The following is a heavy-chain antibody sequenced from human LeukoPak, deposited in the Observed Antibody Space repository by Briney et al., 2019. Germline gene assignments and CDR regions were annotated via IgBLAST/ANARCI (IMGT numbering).Heavy chain of an antibody. CDR3: ARGAVLRFLEWLLSSSNYYYYGMDV. D-gene: IGHD3-3*01. V-gene: IGHV4-34*01. Sequence: SETLSLTCAVYGGSFSGYYWSWIRQPPGKGLEWIGEINHSGSTNYNPSLKSRVTISVDTSKNQLSLKLSSVTAADTAVYYCARGAVLRFLEWLLSSSNYYYYGMDVWGQGTTVTVSS. CDR1: GGSFSGYY. J-gene: IGHJ6*02. CDR2: INHSGST.